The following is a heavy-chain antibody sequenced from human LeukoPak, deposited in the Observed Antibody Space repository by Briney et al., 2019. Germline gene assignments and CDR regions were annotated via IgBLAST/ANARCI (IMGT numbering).Heavy chain of an antibody. Sequence: GGSLRLSCAASGFTFTSYFVHWVRQAPGKGLEWVALISNDGSNKYYADSAKGRFTISRDNAQNSLYLQMNSLRAEDTAVYYCARDPRGATVTSLKIDYWGQGTLVTVSS. V-gene: IGHV3-30-3*01. CDR1: GFTFTSYF. CDR3: ARDPRGATVTSLKIDY. CDR2: ISNDGSNK. D-gene: IGHD4-17*01. J-gene: IGHJ4*02.